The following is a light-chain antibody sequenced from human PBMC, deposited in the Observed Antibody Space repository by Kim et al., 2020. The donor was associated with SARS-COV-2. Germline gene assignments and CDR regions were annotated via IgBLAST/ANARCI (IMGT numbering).Light chain of an antibody. J-gene: IGLJ1*01. CDR3: QEWESSSYV. CDR1: EMGDEY. CDR2: QQN. V-gene: IGLV3-1*01. Sequence: CPGQQTGSTYSGEEMGDEYDAWWQQQQRQSPRVVIFQQNRRRSGIPERFSGCNSANTTAMTISGRKEMDEADYYCQEWESSSYVFGTGTQLTVL.